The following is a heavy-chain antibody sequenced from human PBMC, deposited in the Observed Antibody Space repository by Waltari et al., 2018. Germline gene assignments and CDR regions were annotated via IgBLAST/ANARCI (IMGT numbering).Heavy chain of an antibody. J-gene: IGHJ3*02. CDR1: GFTLSSYW. V-gene: IGHV3-7*01. Sequence: EVQLVESGGGLVQPGGSLGLSCAASGFTLSSYWVSWVRQGPGKGLEWVANIKKDGSEEYYVDSVRGRFTISRDNAKNSLYLQMNSLRPEDTAVYYCARDQWFAFDIWGQGTMVTVSS. CDR3: ARDQWFAFDI. D-gene: IGHD3-22*01. CDR2: IKKDGSEE.